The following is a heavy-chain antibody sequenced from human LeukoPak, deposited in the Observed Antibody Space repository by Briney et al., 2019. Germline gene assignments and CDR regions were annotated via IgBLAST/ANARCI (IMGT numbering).Heavy chain of an antibody. CDR2: IYYSGST. Sequence: SETLSLTCTVSGGSISSYYWSWIRQPPGKGLEWIGYIYYSGSTNYNPSLKSRVTISVDTSKNQFSLKLSSVTAADTAVYCCAGSYDSSGYYYRSWGQGTLVTVSS. J-gene: IGHJ4*02. CDR3: AGSYDSSGYYYRS. CDR1: GGSISSYY. D-gene: IGHD3-22*01. V-gene: IGHV4-59*01.